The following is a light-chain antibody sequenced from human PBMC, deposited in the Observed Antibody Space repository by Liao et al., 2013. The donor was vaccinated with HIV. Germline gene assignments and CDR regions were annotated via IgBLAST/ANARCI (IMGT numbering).Light chain of an antibody. J-gene: IGLJ1*01. Sequence: SYELTQPPSVSVSPGQTASITCSGDKLGDKYACWYQQKPGQAPVLVIYYDSDRPSGIPERFSGSNSGNTATLTITRVEAGDEADYFCQVWDSSGDQLYVFGTGTKVTVL. CDR1: KLGDKY. V-gene: IGLV3-1*01. CDR2: YDS. CDR3: QVWDSSGDQLYV.